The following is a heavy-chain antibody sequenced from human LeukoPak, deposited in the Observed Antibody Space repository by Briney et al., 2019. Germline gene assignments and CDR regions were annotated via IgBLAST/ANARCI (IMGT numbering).Heavy chain of an antibody. CDR2: IYYTGST. CDR3: AREGSDSSGYYHPLDY. D-gene: IGHD3-22*01. CDR1: GGSISNYY. V-gene: IGHV4-59*12. Sequence: KPSETLSLTCTVSGGSISNYYWTWIRQSPGKGLEWIGYIYYTGSTNYNPSLKSRVTISVDTSQNQFSLKLSSVTAADTAVYYCAREGSDSSGYYHPLDYWGQGTLVTVSS. J-gene: IGHJ4*02.